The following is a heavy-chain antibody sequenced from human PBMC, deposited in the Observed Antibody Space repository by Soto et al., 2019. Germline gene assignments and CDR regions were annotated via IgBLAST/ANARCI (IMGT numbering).Heavy chain of an antibody. D-gene: IGHD3-3*01. Sequence: ASLKVSRKASGYTFTRYVIGWLRQAPGQGLEWMGWISAYNGNTNYAQKLQGRVTITTDTSTSTAYLELRSLRSDDTAVYYCARPLLGLRFWRWVPGYYYGTDVWGQGTTVTVSS. CDR1: GYTFTRYV. J-gene: IGHJ6*02. V-gene: IGHV1-18*01. CDR2: ISAYNGNT. CDR3: ARPLLGLRFWRWVPGYYYGTDV.